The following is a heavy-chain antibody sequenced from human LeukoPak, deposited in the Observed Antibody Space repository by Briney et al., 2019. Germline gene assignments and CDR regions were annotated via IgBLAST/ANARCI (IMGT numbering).Heavy chain of an antibody. CDR2: ISSSSSYI. D-gene: IGHD2-2*01. Sequence: GGSLRLSCAASGFTFSSYSMNWVRQAPGKGLEWVSSISSSSSYIYYADSVKGRFTISRDNAKNSLYLQMNSLRAEDTAVYYCAKDSRGGFVVVPAANRVSYFDYWGQGTLVTVSS. CDR3: AKDSRGGFVVVPAANRVSYFDY. CDR1: GFTFSSYS. V-gene: IGHV3-21*01. J-gene: IGHJ4*02.